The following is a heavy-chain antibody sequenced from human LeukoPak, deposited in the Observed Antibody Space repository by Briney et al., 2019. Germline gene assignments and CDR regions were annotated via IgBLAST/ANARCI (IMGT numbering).Heavy chain of an antibody. J-gene: IGHJ4*02. CDR3: ARDQQPDY. D-gene: IGHD6-13*01. CDR2: IYYSGSA. V-gene: IGHV4-59*01. CDR1: GGSINSYY. Sequence: SETLSLTCTVSGGSINSYYGTWIRQPPGKGLEWIGCIYYSGSANYNPSLKSRVTISVDTSKNQFSLELRSLAAADSGVYYCARDQQPDYWGQGTLVTVSS.